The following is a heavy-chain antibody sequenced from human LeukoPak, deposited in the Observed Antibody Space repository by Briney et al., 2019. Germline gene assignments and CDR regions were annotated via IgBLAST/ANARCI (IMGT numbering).Heavy chain of an antibody. CDR3: ARGGSGYEPIDY. CDR1: GGPISSGGYS. CDR2: IYHSGST. J-gene: IGHJ4*02. Sequence: SQTLSLTCAVSGGPISSGGYSWSWLRQPPGKGLEWIGYIYHSGSTYYNPSLKSRVTISVDRSKNQFSLKLSSVTAADTAVYYCARGGSGYEPIDYWGQGTLVTVSS. D-gene: IGHD5-12*01. V-gene: IGHV4-30-2*01.